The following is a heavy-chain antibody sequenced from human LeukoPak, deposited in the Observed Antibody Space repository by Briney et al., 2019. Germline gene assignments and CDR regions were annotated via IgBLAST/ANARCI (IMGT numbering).Heavy chain of an antibody. CDR2: IYTSGNT. V-gene: IGHV4-4*07. J-gene: IGHJ4*02. CDR1: DVSISAYY. CDR3: ARAPAAGTGEVDY. Sequence: SETLSLTCTVSDVSISAYYWSWVRQPAGKGLEWIGRIYTSGNTDYNPYIPSLKSRVTMSLDTSKNQFSLILGSVTAADTAVYYCARAPAAGTGEVDYWGQGTLVTVSS. D-gene: IGHD6-13*01.